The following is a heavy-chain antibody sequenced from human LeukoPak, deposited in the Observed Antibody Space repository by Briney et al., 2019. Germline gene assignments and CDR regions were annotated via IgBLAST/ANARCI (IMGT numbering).Heavy chain of an antibody. V-gene: IGHV1-2*02. CDR1: GYTFTGYY. CDR2: IHPNSGGT. Sequence: EASVKVSCKASGYTFTGYYMHWVRQAPGQGLEWMGWIHPNSGGTNYAQKFQGRVTMTRDTSISTAYMELSRLRSDDTAVYYCASSGVAVAGHFDYWGQGTLVTVSS. CDR3: ASSGVAVAGHFDY. D-gene: IGHD6-19*01. J-gene: IGHJ4*02.